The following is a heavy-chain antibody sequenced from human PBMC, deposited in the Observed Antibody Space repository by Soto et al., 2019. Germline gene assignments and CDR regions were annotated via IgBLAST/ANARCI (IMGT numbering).Heavy chain of an antibody. Sequence: VQLVESGGGLVQPGGSLRLSCAASGFTFSDHFMDWVRQAPGKGLEWVGRIRNEANAYSTEYAASVKGRFTVSRDNSKNELYLQMSSLTTEDTAVYYCGRGRFFGSGSYQIGDFEHWGHGTLVTVSS. CDR3: GRGRFFGSGSYQIGDFEH. CDR2: IRNEANAYST. V-gene: IGHV3-72*01. D-gene: IGHD3-10*01. CDR1: GFTFSDHF. J-gene: IGHJ4*01.